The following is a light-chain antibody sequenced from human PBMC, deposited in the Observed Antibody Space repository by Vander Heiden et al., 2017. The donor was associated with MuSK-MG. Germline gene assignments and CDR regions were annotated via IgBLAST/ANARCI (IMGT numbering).Light chain of an antibody. J-gene: IGLJ3*02. V-gene: IGLV3-1*01. Sequence: SSELTQPPSVSVSPGQTASITCSGDMLGDKYVCWYQQKSGQSPLLGMYQDDKRPSGIPERFSGSNSGNKATPTISETQAVKEADDDCPAWDRTRHVVFGGGTKLTVL. CDR3: PAWDRTRHVV. CDR1: MLGDKY. CDR2: QDD.